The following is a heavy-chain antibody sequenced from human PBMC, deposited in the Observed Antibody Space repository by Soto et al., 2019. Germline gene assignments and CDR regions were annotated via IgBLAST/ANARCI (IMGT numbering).Heavy chain of an antibody. Sequence: GGSLRLSCATSGFTFSSYAMNWVRQAPGKGLEWVSAISGSAGSTYYADPVKGRFTISRDNSKNTVYLQMNSLRAEDTAVYYCAKDVLGYCNNDLCYTRSSYYGMDVWGQGTTVTVSS. D-gene: IGHD2-8*01. CDR3: AKDVLGYCNNDLCYTRSSYYGMDV. J-gene: IGHJ6*02. CDR2: ISGSAGST. V-gene: IGHV3-23*01. CDR1: GFTFSSYA.